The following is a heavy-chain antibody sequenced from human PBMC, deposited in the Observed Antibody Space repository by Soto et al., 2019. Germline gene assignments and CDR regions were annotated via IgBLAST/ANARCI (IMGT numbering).Heavy chain of an antibody. CDR2: ISSSGYI. D-gene: IGHD2-15*01. CDR3: ARDCSGGSCYPGMDV. V-gene: IGHV3-21*01. CDR1: GFNLNSYT. J-gene: IGHJ6*02. Sequence: GGSLRLSWAASGFNLNSYTINCVRQAPGKRLEWLSSISSSGYIFSTDSVRGRFTISRDNAKKSVYLQINSLRAEDTAVYFCARDCSGGSCYPGMDVWGQGTTVTVSS.